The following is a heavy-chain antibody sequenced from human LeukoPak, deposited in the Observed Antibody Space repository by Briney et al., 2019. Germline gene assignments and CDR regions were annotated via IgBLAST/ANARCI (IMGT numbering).Heavy chain of an antibody. J-gene: IGHJ4*02. D-gene: IGHD4/OR15-4a*01. CDR1: GFTFDDYA. CDR2: ISGDGGST. Sequence: GGSLRLSCAASGFTFDDYAMHWVRQAPGKGLEWVSLISGDGGSTYYADSVKGRFTISRDNAKNSLYLQMNSLRVEDTAMYYCARIYGASTLNPDYWGQGTLVTVSS. V-gene: IGHV3-43*02. CDR3: ARIYGASTLNPDY.